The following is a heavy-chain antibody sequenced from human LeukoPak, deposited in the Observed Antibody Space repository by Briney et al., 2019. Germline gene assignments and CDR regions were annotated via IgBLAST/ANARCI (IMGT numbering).Heavy chain of an antibody. CDR3: ARHADILTGLPFDY. CDR1: GGSFSGYY. CDR2: INHSGST. J-gene: IGHJ4*02. Sequence: SETPSLTCAVYGGSFSGYYWSWIRQPPGKGLEWIGEINHSGSTNYNPSLKSRVTISVDTSKNQFSLKLSSVTAADTAVYYCARHADILTGLPFDYWGQGTLVTVSS. D-gene: IGHD3-9*01. V-gene: IGHV4-34*01.